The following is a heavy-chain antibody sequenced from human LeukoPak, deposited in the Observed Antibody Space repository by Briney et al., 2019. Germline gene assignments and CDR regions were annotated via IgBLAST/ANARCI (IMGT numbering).Heavy chain of an antibody. CDR1: GFTFSSYA. CDR3: ARSDDESYSSGWYWFDP. CDR2: ISYDGSNK. Sequence: GRSLRLSCAASGFTFSSYAMHWVRQAPGKGLEWVAVISYDGSNKYYADSVKGRFTISRDNSKNTLYLQMSSLRAEDTAVYYCARSDDESYSSGWYWFDPWGQGTLVTVSS. D-gene: IGHD6-19*01. V-gene: IGHV3-30-3*01. J-gene: IGHJ5*02.